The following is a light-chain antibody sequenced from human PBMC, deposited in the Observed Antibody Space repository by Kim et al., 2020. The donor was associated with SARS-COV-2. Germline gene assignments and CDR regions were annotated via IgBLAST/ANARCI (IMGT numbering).Light chain of an antibody. V-gene: IGKV1-17*03. CDR3: LQNSSYPLT. CDR2: AAS. Sequence: DIQMTQSPSAMSASVGDRVTITCRASQGVNNHFAWFQLKPGKVPQRLIYAASSLQSGVPSRFSGSGYGTEFTLTISSLQPEDSATYYCLQNSSYPLTFGGGTKVDIK. J-gene: IGKJ4*01. CDR1: QGVNNH.